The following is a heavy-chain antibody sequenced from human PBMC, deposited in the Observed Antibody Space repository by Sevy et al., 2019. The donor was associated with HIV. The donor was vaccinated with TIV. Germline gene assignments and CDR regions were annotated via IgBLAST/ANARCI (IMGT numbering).Heavy chain of an antibody. CDR1: GGSITGHY. Sequence: SETLSLTCTVSGGSITGHYWSWIRQPPGRGLEWIGYIYYTGSTNYNPSLKSRVTLSVDTSNNQFSLKLNSLTAADTAVYDCARRMAAAAFHGFDIWGQGTMVTVSS. J-gene: IGHJ3*02. V-gene: IGHV4-59*11. CDR3: ARRMAAAAFHGFDI. D-gene: IGHD6-13*01. CDR2: IYYTGST.